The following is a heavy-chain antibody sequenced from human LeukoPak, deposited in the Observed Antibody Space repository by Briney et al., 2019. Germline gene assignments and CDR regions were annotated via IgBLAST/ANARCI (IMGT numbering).Heavy chain of an antibody. Sequence: SVKVSCKASGYTFTSYGISWVRQAPGQGLEWMGRIIPILGIANYAQKFQGRVTITADKSTSTAYMELSSLRSEDTAVYYCASYHPYQLLSFDYWGQGTLVTVSS. CDR3: ASYHPYQLLSFDY. D-gene: IGHD2-2*01. CDR1: GYTFTSYG. CDR2: IIPILGIA. V-gene: IGHV1-69*04. J-gene: IGHJ4*02.